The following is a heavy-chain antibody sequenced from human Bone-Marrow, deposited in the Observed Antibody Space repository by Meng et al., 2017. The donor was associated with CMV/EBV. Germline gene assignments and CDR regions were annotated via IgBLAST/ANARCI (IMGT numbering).Heavy chain of an antibody. J-gene: IGHJ4*02. CDR2: IKEDGSYK. CDR3: ARDIGYSNFDY. V-gene: IGHV3-7*04. Sequence: SCVDSGFTFSRYWMSWVRQAPGKGLEWVANIKEDGSYKEYVDSVKGRFTISRDNAKNSLYLQMNSLRVEDTAVYYCARDIGYSNFDYWGQGTLVTVSS. CDR1: GFTFSRYW. D-gene: IGHD1-26*01.